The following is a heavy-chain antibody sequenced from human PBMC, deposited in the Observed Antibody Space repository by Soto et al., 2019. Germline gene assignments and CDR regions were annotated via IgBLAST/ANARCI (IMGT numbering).Heavy chain of an antibody. D-gene: IGHD7-27*01. CDR3: AKSSLGILGIFDY. V-gene: IGHV3-23*01. Sequence: PGGSLRLSCAASGFTFNSYTMAWVRQAPGKGLEWVSAISGSGGSTSYADSVKGRFTISRDNSKNTLYLQMNSLRAEDTAVYYCAKSSLGILGIFDYWGQGTLVTVSS. CDR2: ISGSGGST. CDR1: GFTFNSYT. J-gene: IGHJ4*02.